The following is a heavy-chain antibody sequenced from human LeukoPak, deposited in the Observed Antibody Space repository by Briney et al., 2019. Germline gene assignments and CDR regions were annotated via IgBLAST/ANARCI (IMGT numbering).Heavy chain of an antibody. D-gene: IGHD3-22*01. J-gene: IGHJ3*02. V-gene: IGHV3-21*01. Sequence: GGSLRLSCAASGFTFSSYSMNWVRQAPGKGLEWVSSISSSSSYIYYADSVKGRFTISRDNAKNSLYLQMNSLRAEDTAVYYCARSSDYYDSSGYYFASHAFDIWGQGTMVTVSS. CDR3: ARSSDYYDSSGYYFASHAFDI. CDR2: ISSSSSYI. CDR1: GFTFSSYS.